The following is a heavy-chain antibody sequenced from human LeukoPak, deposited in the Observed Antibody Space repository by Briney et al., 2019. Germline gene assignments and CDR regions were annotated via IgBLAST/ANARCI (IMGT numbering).Heavy chain of an antibody. V-gene: IGHV4-34*01. CDR1: GGSFSGYY. J-gene: IGHJ6*04. CDR2: INHSGST. CDR3: ARCRHYYYNGRDV. Sequence: PSETLSLTCAVYGGSFSGYYWSWIRQPPGKGLEWIGEINHSGSTNYNPSLKSRVTISVDTSKNQFSLKLSSVTAADTAVYYCARCRHYYYNGRDVGGKGTTVTVS.